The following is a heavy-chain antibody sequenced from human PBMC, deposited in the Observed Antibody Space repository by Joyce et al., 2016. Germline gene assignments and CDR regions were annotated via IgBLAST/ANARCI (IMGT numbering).Heavy chain of an antibody. CDR2: IDWDDDK. V-gene: IGHV2-70*15. D-gene: IGHD6-6*01. J-gene: IGHJ6*02. CDR3: ARILMYTSSSADYYGMDV. Sequence: QVTLRESGPALVKPTQTLTLTCTFSGFSLNSSGVCVSWIRQPPGKALEWLARIDWDDDKYYTTSLKNRLSISKDTSKNQVVLTMTNMDPVDTATYYCARILMYTSSSADYYGMDVWGQGTTVTVSS. CDR1: GFSLNSSGVC.